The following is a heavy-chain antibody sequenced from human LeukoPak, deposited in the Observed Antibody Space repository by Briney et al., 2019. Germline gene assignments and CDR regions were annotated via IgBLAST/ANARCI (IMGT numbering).Heavy chain of an antibody. V-gene: IGHV3-33*01. CDR3: ARLSCSSTSCSTYDY. D-gene: IGHD2-2*01. CDR2: IWYDGSNK. Sequence: PGGSLRLSCAASGFTFSSYGMHWVRQAPGKGLEWVAVIWYDGSNKYYADSVKGRFTISRDNSKNTLYLQMNSLRAEDTAVYYCARLSCSSTSCSTYDYWGQGTLVTVSS. J-gene: IGHJ4*02. CDR1: GFTFSSYG.